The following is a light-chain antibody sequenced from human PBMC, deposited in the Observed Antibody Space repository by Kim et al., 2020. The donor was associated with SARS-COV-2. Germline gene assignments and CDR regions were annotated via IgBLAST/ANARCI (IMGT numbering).Light chain of an antibody. CDR2: GAS. Sequence: SLSPGERATLSCRASQSVSSSYLAWYQQKPGQAPRLLIYGASSRATGIPDRFSGSGSGTDFTLTISRLEPEDFAVYYCQQYDSSPWTFGQGTKVEI. CDR1: QSVSSSY. CDR3: QQYDSSPWT. V-gene: IGKV3-20*01. J-gene: IGKJ1*01.